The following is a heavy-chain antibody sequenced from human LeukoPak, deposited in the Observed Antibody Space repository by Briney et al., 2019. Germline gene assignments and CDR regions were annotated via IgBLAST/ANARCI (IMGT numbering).Heavy chain of an antibody. CDR3: ARELGAVAGTGLDY. J-gene: IGHJ4*02. CDR1: GDSIGRGSYY. D-gene: IGHD6-19*01. Sequence: SQTLSLTCAVSGDSIGRGSYYWGWIRQPAGKAPEWIGRIFNTGSTSYNPSLKSRVTISVDTSKNQFSLNLRSVTAADTAVYYCARELGAVAGTGLDYWGQGTLVTVSS. V-gene: IGHV4-61*02. CDR2: IFNTGST.